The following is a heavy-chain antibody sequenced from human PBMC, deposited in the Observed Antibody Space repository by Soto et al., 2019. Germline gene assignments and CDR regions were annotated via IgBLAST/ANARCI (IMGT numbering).Heavy chain of an antibody. D-gene: IGHD2-2*01. Sequence: SETLSLTCNVPGGSIYTYYWYWIRQSPGKGLEWSGYISDGGSTNYNPSLKSRVTISVDTSKKQVSLKLSSVSAPDTARYFCAGYCSSTISPEDHYLGLEVWGQGITVT. CDR2: ISDGGST. J-gene: IGHJ6*01. CDR3: AGYCSSTISPEDHYLGLEV. CDR1: GGSIYTYY. V-gene: IGHV4-59*01.